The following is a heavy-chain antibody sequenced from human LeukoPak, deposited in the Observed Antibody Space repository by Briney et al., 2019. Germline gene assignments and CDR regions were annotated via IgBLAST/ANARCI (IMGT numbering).Heavy chain of an antibody. V-gene: IGHV3-13*01. CDR3: TRELRGIASHYHGMDV. Sequence: PGGSLRLSCVASGFSFSTYDMYWVRQAAGRGLEWVSALGTNGDSYYLGSVKGRFTISRDDGKNSLYLQMNSLGVEDTVVYYCTRELRGIASHYHGMDVWGQGTTVTVSS. D-gene: IGHD6-6*01. CDR2: LGTNGDS. J-gene: IGHJ6*02. CDR1: GFSFSTYD.